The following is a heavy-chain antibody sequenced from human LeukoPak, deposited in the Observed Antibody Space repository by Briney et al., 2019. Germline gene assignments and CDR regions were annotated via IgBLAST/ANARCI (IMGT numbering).Heavy chain of an antibody. J-gene: IGHJ4*02. Sequence: PGGSLRLSCAASGLTFSSIAMTWVRQAPGKGLEWVSSIRSNGDTTYNADSVKGRFTISRDNSKNTLYLQMNSLRVEDTAIYYCAKGQELDDGVFDSWGQGTLVTVSS. CDR2: IRSNGDTT. D-gene: IGHD1-1*01. V-gene: IGHV3-23*01. CDR1: GLTFSSIA. CDR3: AKGQELDDGVFDS.